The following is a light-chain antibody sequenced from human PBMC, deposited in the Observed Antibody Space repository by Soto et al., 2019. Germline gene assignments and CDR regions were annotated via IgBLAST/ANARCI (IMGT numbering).Light chain of an antibody. CDR3: AAWDGSLNNVL. CDR1: GSSIGTNT. J-gene: IGLJ2*01. Sequence: QSVLTQPPSASGTPGQRVPTSCSGSGSSIGTNTVNWYRQLPGTDPKLLIYGDNQRPSGVPDRFSGSKSGTSASLAISGLQSEDEADYYCAAWDGSLNNVLFGGGTKLTVL. V-gene: IGLV1-44*01. CDR2: GDN.